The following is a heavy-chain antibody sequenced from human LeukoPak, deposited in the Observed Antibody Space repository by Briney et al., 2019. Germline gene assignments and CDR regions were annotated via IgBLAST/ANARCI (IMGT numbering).Heavy chain of an antibody. V-gene: IGHV1-69*06. Sequence: SVKVSCKASGGTFSSYAISWVRQAPGQGLGWMGGIIPIFGTANYAQKFQGRVTITADKSTSTAYMELSSLRSEDTAVYYCARTIRYNWNYLANYWGQGTLVTVSS. CDR3: ARTIRYNWNYLANY. D-gene: IGHD1-7*01. J-gene: IGHJ4*02. CDR1: GGTFSSYA. CDR2: IIPIFGTA.